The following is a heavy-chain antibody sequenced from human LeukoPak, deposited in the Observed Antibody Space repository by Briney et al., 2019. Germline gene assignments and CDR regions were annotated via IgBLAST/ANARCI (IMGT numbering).Heavy chain of an antibody. J-gene: IGHJ5*02. V-gene: IGHV3-74*03. D-gene: IGHD1-26*01. CDR2: INTDASNT. CDR3: AREESGSYSS. CDR1: GFTFSSYW. Sequence: PGGSLRLSCAASGFTFSSYWMHWVRQAPGKGLVWVSRINTDASNTLYADSVKGRFTISRDNSKNTLYLQMNSLRAEDTAVYYCAREESGSYSSWGQGTLVTVSS.